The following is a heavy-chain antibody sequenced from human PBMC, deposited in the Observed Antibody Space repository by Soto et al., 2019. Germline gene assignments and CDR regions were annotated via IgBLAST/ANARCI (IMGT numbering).Heavy chain of an antibody. CDR3: AQDGGSVCSGGTCDFQAPDY. J-gene: IGHJ4*02. CDR2: IDGSGRNT. CDR1: GFTFSSYA. Sequence: GSSLRLSCAASGFTFSSYAMSWVLQATGKGLEWVSGIDGSGRNTYYADSVKGRFTMSRDNSKNTLSVQMDSLRVEDTALYYCAQDGGSVCSGGTCDFQAPDYWGQGTLVTVSS. V-gene: IGHV3-23*01. D-gene: IGHD3-3*01.